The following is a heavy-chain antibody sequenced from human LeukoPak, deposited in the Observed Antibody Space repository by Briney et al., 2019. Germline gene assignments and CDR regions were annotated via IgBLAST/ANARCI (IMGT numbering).Heavy chain of an antibody. J-gene: IGHJ4*02. D-gene: IGHD3-22*01. V-gene: IGHV4-4*07. CDR2: IYTSGST. CDR3: ARDSYYYDSSSYYFDY. CDR1: GGSISGYY. Sequence: PSGTLSLTCSVSGGSISGYYWSWIRQPAGKGLEWIGRIYTSGSTNYNPSLKSRLTMSVDTSKNQFSLKLNSVTAADTAVYYCARDSYYYDSSSYYFDYWGQGTLVTVSS.